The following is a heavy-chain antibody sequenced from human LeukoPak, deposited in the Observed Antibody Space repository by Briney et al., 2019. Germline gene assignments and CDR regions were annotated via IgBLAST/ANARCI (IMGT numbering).Heavy chain of an antibody. D-gene: IGHD2-21*02. CDR2: ISYDGNYK. Sequence: GESLRLSCAASGFTFSNYGMHWIRQAPGKGLEWVAVISYDGNYKFYADSVKGRFTISRDNSKNTLYLQMNSLRAEDTAVYYCARVIGGCGGDCERDGLDVWGQGTTVTVSS. CDR1: GFTFSNYG. V-gene: IGHV3-30*03. J-gene: IGHJ6*02. CDR3: ARVIGGCGGDCERDGLDV.